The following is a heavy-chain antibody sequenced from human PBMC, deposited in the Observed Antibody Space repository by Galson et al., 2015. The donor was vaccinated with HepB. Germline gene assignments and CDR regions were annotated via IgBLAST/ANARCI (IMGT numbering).Heavy chain of an antibody. CDR3: ARLHYYDSSGYY. Sequence: SETLSLTCTVSGGSISSSSYYWGWIRQPPGKGLEWIGSIYYSGSTYYNPSLKSRVTISVDTSKNQFSLKLGSVTAADTAVYYCARLHYYDSSGYYWGQGTLVTVSS. CDR2: IYYSGST. D-gene: IGHD3-22*01. V-gene: IGHV4-39*01. CDR1: GGSISSSSYY. J-gene: IGHJ4*02.